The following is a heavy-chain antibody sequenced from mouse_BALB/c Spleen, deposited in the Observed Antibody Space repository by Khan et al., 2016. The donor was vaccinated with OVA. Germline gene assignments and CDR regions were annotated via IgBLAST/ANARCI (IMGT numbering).Heavy chain of an antibody. CDR3: ARGGGDRFVY. J-gene: IGHJ3*01. CDR1: GYTFTDFT. V-gene: IGHV1S137*01. Sequence: QVQLQQSGAELVRPGVSVKLSCKGSGYTFTDFTMHWVKPSHAKSLEWIGVVNTYYGDATYNQKFKGKATMTVDKSSTTAYMELARLTSEDSAIYYCARGGGDRFVYWGQGTLVTVSA. CDR2: VNTYYGDA.